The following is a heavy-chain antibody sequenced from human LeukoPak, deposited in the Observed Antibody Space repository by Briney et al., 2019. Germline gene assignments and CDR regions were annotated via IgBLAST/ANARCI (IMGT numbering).Heavy chain of an antibody. CDR2: IYYSGST. Sequence: SETLSLTCTVSGGSVSSGSYYWSWIRQPPGKGLEWIGYIYYSGSTNYNPSLKSRVTISVDTSKNQFSLKLSSVTAADTAVYYCARDTAMVWYYFDYWGRGTLVTVSS. CDR1: GGSVSSGSYY. D-gene: IGHD5-18*01. V-gene: IGHV4-61*01. CDR3: ARDTAMVWYYFDY. J-gene: IGHJ4*02.